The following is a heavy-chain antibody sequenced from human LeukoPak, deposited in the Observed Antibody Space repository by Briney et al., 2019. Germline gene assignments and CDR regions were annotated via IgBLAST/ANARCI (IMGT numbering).Heavy chain of an antibody. J-gene: IGHJ4*02. CDR2: ISSSGSTI. CDR1: GFVFSTYE. CDR3: VRERSNYIAY. V-gene: IGHV3-48*03. Sequence: PGGSLRLSCAVSGFVFSTYEMNWVRQAPGKGLEWISYISSSGSTIYYADSVKGRFTISRDNAKNSLYLQMNSLRAEDTAVYFCVRERSNYIAYWGQGTLVTVSS. D-gene: IGHD4-11*01.